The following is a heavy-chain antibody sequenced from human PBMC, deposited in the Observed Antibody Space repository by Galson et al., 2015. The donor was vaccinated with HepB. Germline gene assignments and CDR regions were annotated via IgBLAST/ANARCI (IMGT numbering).Heavy chain of an antibody. Sequence: SLRLSCAASGFTFSNYYMHWLRRPPGKGLVWVSHITGDGSTTGYADSVKGRFTVSRDNAKNTLYLQMNSLRAEDTTVYYCARGTYAYGCDSWGQGTLVTVSS. CDR2: ITGDGSTT. CDR1: GFTFSNYY. J-gene: IGHJ5*01. D-gene: IGHD3-10*01. CDR3: ARGTYAYGCDS. V-gene: IGHV3-74*01.